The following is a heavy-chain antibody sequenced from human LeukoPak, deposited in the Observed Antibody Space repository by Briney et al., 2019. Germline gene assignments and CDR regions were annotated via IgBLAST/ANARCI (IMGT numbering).Heavy chain of an antibody. CDR2: FDPEDGET. V-gene: IGHV1-24*01. Sequence: ASVKVSCKVSGYTLTELSMHWVRQAPGKGLEXXXXFDPEDGETIYAQKFQGRVTMTEDTSTDTAYMELSSLRSEDTAVYYCATDRRWGVVVAATLFDYWGQGTLVTVSS. CDR1: GYTLTELS. J-gene: IGHJ4*02. CDR3: ATDRRWGVVVAATLFDY. D-gene: IGHD2-15*01.